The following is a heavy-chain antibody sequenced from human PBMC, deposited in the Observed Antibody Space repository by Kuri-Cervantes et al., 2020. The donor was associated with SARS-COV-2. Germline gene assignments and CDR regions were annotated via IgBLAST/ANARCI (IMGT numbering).Heavy chain of an antibody. Sequence: GESLKISFAASGISFSYYAMTWVRQTPGKGLEWVSVIYSGGSTYYADSVKGRFTISRDNSKNTLYLQMNSLRAEDTAVYYCAKSGYSSSSYYYYYGMDVWGQGTTVTVSS. CDR2: IYSGGST. V-gene: IGHV3-23*03. J-gene: IGHJ6*02. CDR3: AKSGYSSSSYYYYYGMDV. D-gene: IGHD6-6*01. CDR1: GISFSYYA.